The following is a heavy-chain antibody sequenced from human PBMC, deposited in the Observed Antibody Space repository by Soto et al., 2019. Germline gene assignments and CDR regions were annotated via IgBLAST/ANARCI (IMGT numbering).Heavy chain of an antibody. CDR2: IYYSGST. CDR3: AKSYGSGSYYFDY. J-gene: IGHJ4*02. CDR1: GGSISSYY. D-gene: IGHD3-10*01. Sequence: SETLSLTCTVSGGSISSYYWSWIRQPPGKGLEWIGYIYYSGSTNYNPSLKCRVTISVDTSKNQFSLKLSSVTAADTAVYYCAKSYGSGSYYFDYWGQGTLVTVSS. V-gene: IGHV4-59*08.